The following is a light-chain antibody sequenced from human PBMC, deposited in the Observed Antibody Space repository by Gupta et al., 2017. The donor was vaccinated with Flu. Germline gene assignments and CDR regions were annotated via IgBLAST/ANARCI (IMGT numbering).Light chain of an antibody. CDR2: QIS. J-gene: IGKJ2*01. CDR3: MQAVQFPYT. CDR1: QSLVYRDGKTY. V-gene: IGKV2-24*01. Sequence: DIVLTQTPLSSPVTLGQPASISCRSTQSLVYRDGKTYLSWLQQRPGQPPRLLIYQISNRFSGVPDRFSGSGAGTDFTLKISRVEVEDVGVYYCMQAVQFPYTFGQGTRLEIK.